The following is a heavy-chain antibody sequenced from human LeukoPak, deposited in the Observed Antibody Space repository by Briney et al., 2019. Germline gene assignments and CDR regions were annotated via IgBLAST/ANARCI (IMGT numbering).Heavy chain of an antibody. D-gene: IGHD3-3*01. CDR1: GGSISSYS. J-gene: IGHJ4*02. CDR3: VRDGGEWLPDY. Sequence: SETLSLTCTVSGGSISSYSWCWIRQPPGKGLEWIGYKSYSGGTNYNPSLKSRVTISVDTSMRQISLTLNSVTAADTAVYYCVRDGGEWLPDYWGQGILVTVSS. V-gene: IGHV4-59*01. CDR2: KSYSGGT.